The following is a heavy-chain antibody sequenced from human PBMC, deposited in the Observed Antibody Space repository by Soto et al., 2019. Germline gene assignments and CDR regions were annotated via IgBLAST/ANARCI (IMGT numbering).Heavy chain of an antibody. J-gene: IGHJ6*02. Sequence: KPSETLSLTCAVYGGSFSGYYWSWIRQPPGKGLEWIGEINHSGSTNYNPSLKSRVTISVDTSKNQFSLKLSSVTAADTAVYYCARDPKSSWYDFWSGSGYHYGMDVWGQGTTVTVSS. CDR3: ARDPKSSWYDFWSGSGYHYGMDV. V-gene: IGHV4-34*01. CDR1: GGSFSGYY. CDR2: INHSGST. D-gene: IGHD3-3*01.